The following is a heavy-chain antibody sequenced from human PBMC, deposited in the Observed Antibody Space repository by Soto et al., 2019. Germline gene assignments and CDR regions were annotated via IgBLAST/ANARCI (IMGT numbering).Heavy chain of an antibody. D-gene: IGHD1-1*01. CDR3: ARGGPWVEPTDY. CDR1: GGSISSYY. J-gene: IGHJ4*02. CDR2: IYYSGST. Sequence: SETLSLTCTVSGGSISSYYWSWIRQPPGKGLEWIGYIYYSGSTNYNPSLKSRVTISVDTSKNQFSLKLSSVTAADTAVYYCARGGPWVEPTDYWGQGTLVTVSS. V-gene: IGHV4-59*01.